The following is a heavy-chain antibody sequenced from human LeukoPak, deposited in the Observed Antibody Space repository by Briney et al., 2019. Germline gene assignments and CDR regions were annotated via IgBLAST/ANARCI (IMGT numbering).Heavy chain of an antibody. CDR3: ARQGDGGYSYGNFDS. J-gene: IGHJ4*02. Sequence: SETLSLTCTVSGVSISSSSCYWGWIRQPPGKGLEWIGSIYNTGSSYYNPSLKSRGTISVDTSKNQFSLRLRSVTAADTAVYYCARQGDGGYSYGNFDSWGQGTLVAVSS. CDR2: IYNTGSS. D-gene: IGHD5-18*01. CDR1: GVSISSSSCY. V-gene: IGHV4-39*01.